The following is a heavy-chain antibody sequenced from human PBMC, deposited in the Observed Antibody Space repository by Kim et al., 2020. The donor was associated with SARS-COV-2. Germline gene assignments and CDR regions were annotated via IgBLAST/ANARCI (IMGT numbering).Heavy chain of an antibody. CDR3: GKLSPSSGKFDY. V-gene: IGHV3-7*01. D-gene: IGHD6-25*01. Sequence: GGSLRLSCAASGFTFSSYWMSWVRQAPGKGLEGGANIKQDGSEKYYVDSVKGRFTISRDNAKNSWYLQMNSLRAEDREGYYCGKLSPSSGKFDYWGQGTL. J-gene: IGHJ4*02. CDR2: IKQDGSEK. CDR1: GFTFSSYW.